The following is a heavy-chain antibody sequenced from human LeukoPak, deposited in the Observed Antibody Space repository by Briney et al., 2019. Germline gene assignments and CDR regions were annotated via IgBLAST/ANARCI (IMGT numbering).Heavy chain of an antibody. CDR2: IYYSGST. V-gene: IGHV4-59*12. J-gene: IGHJ4*02. CDR1: GGSISSYY. CDR3: ARDTYYYDSSGYLSFDY. D-gene: IGHD3-22*01. Sequence: SETLSLTCTVSGGSISSYYWSWIRQPPGKGLEWIGYIYYSGSTNYNPSLKSRVTMSVDTSKNQFSLKLCSVTAADTAVYYCARDTYYYDSSGYLSFDYWGQGTLVTVSS.